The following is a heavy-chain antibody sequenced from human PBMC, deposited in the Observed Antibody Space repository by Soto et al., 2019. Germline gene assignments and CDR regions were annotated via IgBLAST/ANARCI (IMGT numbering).Heavy chain of an antibody. D-gene: IGHD3-22*01. CDR1: GGSISSYY. CDR3: ARGEDSSGYYSFFDY. V-gene: IGHV4-59*01. J-gene: IGHJ4*02. CDR2: IYYSGST. Sequence: QVQLQESGPGLVKPSETLSLTCTVSGGSISSYYWSWIRQRPGKGLEWIGYIYYSGSTNYNPSLKSRATISLDTSKNQFSLKLSSVTAADTAVYYCARGEDSSGYYSFFDYLGQGTLVTVSS.